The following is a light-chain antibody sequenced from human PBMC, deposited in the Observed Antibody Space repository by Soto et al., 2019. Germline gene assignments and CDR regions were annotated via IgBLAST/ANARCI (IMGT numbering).Light chain of an antibody. Sequence: EIVLTQSPGTLSLSPGERATLSCRASQSISSSNLTWYQQKPGQAPRLLIYGASSRATGIPDRFSGSGSGTDFTLTISRLEPEDFAVYYCQHYGSSYAFGQGTKLEIK. V-gene: IGKV3-20*01. CDR2: GAS. CDR3: QHYGSSYA. CDR1: QSISSSN. J-gene: IGKJ2*01.